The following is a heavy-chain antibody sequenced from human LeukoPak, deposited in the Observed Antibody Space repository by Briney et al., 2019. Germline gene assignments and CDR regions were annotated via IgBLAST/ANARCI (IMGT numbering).Heavy chain of an antibody. Sequence: PSETLSLTCGVSGGSIDSTNYWSWIRQPPGKGLEWIGEIHPSGNTVYNPSLKSRVTISVDTSKNQLSLKLNSVTAADTAVYYCARHGGRTFDIWGQGTMVSVS. CDR2: IHPSGNT. J-gene: IGHJ3*02. D-gene: IGHD3-10*01. CDR1: GGSIDSTNY. CDR3: ARHGGRTFDI. V-gene: IGHV4/OR15-8*01.